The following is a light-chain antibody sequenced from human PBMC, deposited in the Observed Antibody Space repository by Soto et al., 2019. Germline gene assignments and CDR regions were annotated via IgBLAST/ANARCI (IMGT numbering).Light chain of an antibody. CDR1: QSVSNNY. Sequence: IVLTQSPVTLSLSPCEIATLSCRASQSVSNNYLAWYQQKPGRAPRLLIYGASNRATGIPDRFSGSGSGTDFTLTISRLEPEDFAVYYCQQYGSSGTFGQGTKVDIK. V-gene: IGKV3-20*01. CDR2: GAS. CDR3: QQYGSSGT. J-gene: IGKJ1*01.